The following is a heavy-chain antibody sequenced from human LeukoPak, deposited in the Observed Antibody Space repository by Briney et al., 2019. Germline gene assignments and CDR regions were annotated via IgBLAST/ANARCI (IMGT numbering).Heavy chain of an antibody. CDR2: ISSSSSYV. Sequence: GGSLRLSCAASGFTFSSYSMNWVRQAPGKGLEWVSSISSSSSYVYYADSMKGRFTISRDNAKNSLYLQMNSLRAEDTAVYYCARENGLQLSDFGLDAFDIWGQGTMVTVSS. CDR1: GFTFSSYS. J-gene: IGHJ3*02. V-gene: IGHV3-21*01. CDR3: ARENGLQLSDFGLDAFDI. D-gene: IGHD1-1*01.